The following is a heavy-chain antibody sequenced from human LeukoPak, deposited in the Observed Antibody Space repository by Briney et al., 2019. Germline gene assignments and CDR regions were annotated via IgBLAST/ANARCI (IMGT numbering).Heavy chain of an antibody. D-gene: IGHD6-19*01. V-gene: IGHV1-69*11. Sequence: EASVKVSCKGSGGTLSSYALSRVRQTPGLGLEWMGRISPVLGTTTYAQKFQGRVTITADESTSTAFMELSSLRSDDTAIHYCARDPRQWLVKASGHYFDSWGQGTLVTVSS. J-gene: IGHJ4*02. CDR2: ISPVLGTT. CDR3: ARDPRQWLVKASGHYFDS. CDR1: GGTLSSYA.